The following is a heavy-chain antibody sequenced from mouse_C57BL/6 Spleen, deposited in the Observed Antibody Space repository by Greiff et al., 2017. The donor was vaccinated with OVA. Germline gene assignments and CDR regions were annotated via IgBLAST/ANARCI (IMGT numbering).Heavy chain of an antibody. Sequence: EVKVEESGPELVKPGDSVKISCKASGYSFTGYFMNWVMQSHGKSLEWIGRINPYNGDTFYNQKFKGKATLTVDKSSSTAHMELRSLTSEDSAVYYCARWGTTLQYYFDDWGQGTTLTVSS. CDR2: INPYNGDT. CDR3: ARWGTTLQYYFDD. CDR1: GYSFTGYF. J-gene: IGHJ2*01. V-gene: IGHV1-20*01. D-gene: IGHD1-1*01.